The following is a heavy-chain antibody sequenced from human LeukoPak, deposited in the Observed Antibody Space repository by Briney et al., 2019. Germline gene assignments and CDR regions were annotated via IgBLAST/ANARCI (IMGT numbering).Heavy chain of an antibody. V-gene: IGHV4-34*01. J-gene: IGHJ4*02. CDR2: INHSGST. D-gene: IGHD6-13*01. Sequence: SETLSLTCAVYGGSFSGYYWSWIRRPPGKGLEWIGEINHSGSTNYNPSLKSRVTISVDTSKNQFSLKLSSVTAADTAVYYCARANPQQQLAFDYWGQGTLVTVSS. CDR1: GGSFSGYY. CDR3: ARANPQQQLAFDY.